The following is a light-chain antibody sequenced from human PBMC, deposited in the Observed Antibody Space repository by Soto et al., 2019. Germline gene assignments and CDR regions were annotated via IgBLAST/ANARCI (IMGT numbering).Light chain of an antibody. CDR3: GSYASSTRYF. CDR1: SSDVGGYNY. CDR2: DDN. J-gene: IGLJ1*01. Sequence: QSALTQPASVSGSPGQSITISCTGTSSDVGGYNYVSWYQQHRGKAPQLMIYDDNNRPSGVSNRFSCSNAGNTASLTISVLQAEDDAYYYGGSYASSTRYFFGAGTKLTVL. V-gene: IGLV2-14*01.